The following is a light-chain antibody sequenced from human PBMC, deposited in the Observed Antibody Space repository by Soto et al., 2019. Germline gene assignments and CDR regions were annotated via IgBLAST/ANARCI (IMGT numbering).Light chain of an antibody. CDR2: DTS. Sequence: QAEVTQEPSLTVSPGGTVTLTCGSSTGAVTSGHYPFWFQQKPGHAPRTLIYDTSNKHSWTPARFSGSLLGGKAALTLSGAQPEDEADYYCLLSYSDARVFGGGTKLTVL. J-gene: IGLJ3*02. V-gene: IGLV7-46*01. CDR3: LLSYSDARV. CDR1: TGAVTSGHY.